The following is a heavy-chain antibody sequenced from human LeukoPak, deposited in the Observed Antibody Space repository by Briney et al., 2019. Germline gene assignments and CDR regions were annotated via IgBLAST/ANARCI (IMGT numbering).Heavy chain of an antibody. J-gene: IGHJ4*02. Sequence: SETLSLACTVSGTSISSGSYYWSWIRQPPGKGLEWIGYIYYSGSTNYNPSLKSRVTISVDTSKNQFSLNLSSVTAADTALYFCARVVYTSSWFYFDYWGQGTLVTVSS. CDR3: ARVVYTSSWFYFDY. V-gene: IGHV4-61*01. D-gene: IGHD6-13*01. CDR2: IYYSGST. CDR1: GTSISSGSYY.